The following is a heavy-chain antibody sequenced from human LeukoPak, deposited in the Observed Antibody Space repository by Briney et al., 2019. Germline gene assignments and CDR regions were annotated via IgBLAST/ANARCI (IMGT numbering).Heavy chain of an antibody. J-gene: IGHJ4*02. V-gene: IGHV4-39*01. CDR2: IYYSGST. Sequence: SETLSLTCTVSGGSISSSSYYWGWIRQPPGKGLEWIGSIYYSGSTYYNPSLKSRVTISVDTSKNQFSLKLSSVTAADTAVYYCARHRAVSVVGNFYSDYWGQGTLVTVSS. CDR3: ARHRAVSVVGNFYSDY. CDR1: GGSISSSSYY. D-gene: IGHD1-26*01.